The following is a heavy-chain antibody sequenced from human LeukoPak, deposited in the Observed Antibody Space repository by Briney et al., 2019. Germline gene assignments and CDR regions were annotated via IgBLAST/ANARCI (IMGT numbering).Heavy chain of an antibody. CDR2: ISGSGGST. V-gene: IGHV3-23*01. CDR1: GFTFSSYA. Sequence: GGSLRLSCAASGFTFSSYAMSWVRQAPGKGLEWVSAISGSGGSTYYADSVKGRFTISRDNSKNTLYLQMNSLRAEDTAVYYCAKDRGSGYCSGGSCYLSHFQHWGQGTLVTVSS. D-gene: IGHD2-15*01. J-gene: IGHJ1*01. CDR3: AKDRGSGYCSGGSCYLSHFQH.